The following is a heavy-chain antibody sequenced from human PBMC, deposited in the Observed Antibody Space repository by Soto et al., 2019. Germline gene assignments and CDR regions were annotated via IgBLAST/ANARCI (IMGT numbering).Heavy chain of an antibody. D-gene: IGHD2-21*02. V-gene: IGHV4-39*01. CDR2: IYYSGRT. Sequence: SETLSLTCIVSGESISSSSYYWGWIRQPPGKGLEWIGSIYYSGRTYYNPSFKSRVTISIDTSKNQFSLKLSSVTATDTAVYYFARQRTTVATQAYFDHWGQGALVTVSS. CDR1: GESISSSSYY. J-gene: IGHJ4*02. CDR3: ARQRTTVATQAYFDH.